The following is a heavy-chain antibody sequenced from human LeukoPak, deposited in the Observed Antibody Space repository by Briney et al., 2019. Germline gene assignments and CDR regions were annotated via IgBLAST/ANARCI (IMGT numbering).Heavy chain of an antibody. D-gene: IGHD1-26*01. CDR3: ARGIVGATSYFDY. CDR1: GGTFSSYA. CDR2: IIPIFGTA. V-gene: IGHV1-69*05. Sequence: ASVKVSCKASGGTFSSYAISWVRQAPGQGLEWMGGIIPIFGTANYAQEFQGRVTITTDESTSTAYMELSSLRSEDTAVYYCARGIVGATSYFDYWGQGTLVTVSS. J-gene: IGHJ4*02.